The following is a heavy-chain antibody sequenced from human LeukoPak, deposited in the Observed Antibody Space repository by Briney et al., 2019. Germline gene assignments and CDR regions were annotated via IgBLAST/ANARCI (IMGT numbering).Heavy chain of an antibody. J-gene: IGHJ5*02. V-gene: IGHV1-46*01. Sequence: ASVKVSCKASGYTFTGYYMHWVRQAPGQGLEWMGIINPSGGSTSYAQKFQGRVTMTRDTSTSTVYMELSSLRSEDTAVYYCARDRSMVTTSPGLTFSGWFDPWGQGTLVTVSS. D-gene: IGHD4-17*01. CDR1: GYTFTGYY. CDR2: INPSGGST. CDR3: ARDRSMVTTSPGLTFSGWFDP.